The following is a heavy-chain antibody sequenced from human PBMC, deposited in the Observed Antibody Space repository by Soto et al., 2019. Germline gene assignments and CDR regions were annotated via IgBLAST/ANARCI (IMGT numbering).Heavy chain of an antibody. D-gene: IGHD1-1*01. V-gene: IGHV3-9*01. CDR1: GFTFDDYG. J-gene: IGHJ5*02. CDR3: AKVSTTHTFGPLDP. CDR2: ISWNSGSI. Sequence: EVQLVESGGGLVQPGRSVRLSCAASGFTFDDYGMHWVRRAPGKGLEWVSGISWNSGSIGYADSVKGRFIISRDNAKNSVYLQMNNLRPEDTAFYFCAKVSTTHTFGPLDPWGQGTLVTVSS.